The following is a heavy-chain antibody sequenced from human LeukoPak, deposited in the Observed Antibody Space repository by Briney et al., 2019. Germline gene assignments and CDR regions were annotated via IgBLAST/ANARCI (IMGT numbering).Heavy chain of an antibody. Sequence: SETLSLTCAVSNSSISSAYYWGWVRQSPGKGLEWIASVYHSGTTYYNPSLKSRVTISIDTSEKHFSLKLSSVTAADTAVYYCARDAGTTMIKGGFDYWGQGTLVTVSS. J-gene: IGHJ4*02. CDR2: VYHSGTT. CDR1: NSSISSAYY. D-gene: IGHD3-16*01. V-gene: IGHV4-38-2*01. CDR3: ARDAGTTMIKGGFDY.